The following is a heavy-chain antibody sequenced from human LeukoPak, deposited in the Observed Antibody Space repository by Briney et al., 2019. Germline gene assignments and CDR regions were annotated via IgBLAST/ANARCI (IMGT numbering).Heavy chain of an antibody. CDR3: ARGYYDSSGYYIDY. D-gene: IGHD3-22*01. J-gene: IGHJ4*02. Sequence: SQTLSLTCTVSGGSISSGGYYWSWLRQHPGKGLEWIGYIYYSGSTCYNPSLKSRVTISVDTSKNQFSLKLSSVTAADTAVYYCARGYYDSSGYYIDYWGQGTLVTVSS. CDR2: IYYSGST. V-gene: IGHV4-31*03. CDR1: GGSISSGGYY.